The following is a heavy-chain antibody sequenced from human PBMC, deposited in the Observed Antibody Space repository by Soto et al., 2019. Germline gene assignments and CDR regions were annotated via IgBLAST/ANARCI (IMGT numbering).Heavy chain of an antibody. Sequence: SETLSLTCTVSGGSLSSGGYYWSWSRPHPGKGLEWIGYIYYSGSTYYNPSLKSRVTISVDTSKNQFSLKLSSVTAADTAGYYCARDRDSDFDYYGMDVWGQGTTVTVSS. J-gene: IGHJ6*02. D-gene: IGHD5-18*01. V-gene: IGHV4-31*03. CDR3: ARDRDSDFDYYGMDV. CDR2: IYYSGST. CDR1: GGSLSSGGYY.